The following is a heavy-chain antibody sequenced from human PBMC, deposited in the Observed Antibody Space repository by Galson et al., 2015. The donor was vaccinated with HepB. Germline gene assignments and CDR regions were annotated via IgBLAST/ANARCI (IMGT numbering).Heavy chain of an antibody. CDR2: ISYDGSNK. V-gene: IGHV3-30*18. CDR3: AKEDYNFWSGYFIYGMDV. J-gene: IGHJ6*02. Sequence: SLRLSCAASGFTFSSYGMHWVRQAPGKGLEWVAVISYDGSNKYYADSVKGRFTISRDNSKNTLYLQMSSLRAEDTAVYYCAKEDYNFWSGYFIYGMDVWGQGTTVTVSS. CDR1: GFTFSSYG. D-gene: IGHD3-3*01.